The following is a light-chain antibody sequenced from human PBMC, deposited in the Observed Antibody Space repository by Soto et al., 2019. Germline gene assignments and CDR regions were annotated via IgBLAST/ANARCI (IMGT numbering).Light chain of an antibody. CDR1: QSVLYSSNNKNY. CDR3: QQYYSTPWT. V-gene: IGKV4-1*01. Sequence: DIVMTQSPDSLAVSLGESATINCKSSQSVLYSSNNKNYLAWYQQKPGQPPKLLIYWASTRESGVPDRFSGSGSGTDFTLTISSLRAEDVAFYYCQQYYSTPWTFGQGTKVEIK. J-gene: IGKJ1*01. CDR2: WAS.